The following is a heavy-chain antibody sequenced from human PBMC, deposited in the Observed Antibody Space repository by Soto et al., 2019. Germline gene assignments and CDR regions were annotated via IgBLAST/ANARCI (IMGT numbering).Heavy chain of an antibody. CDR2: IYYSGST. Sequence: SETLSLTCTVSGGSVSSGSYYWSWIRQPPGKGLEWIGYIYYSGSTNYNPSLKSRVTISVDTSKNQFSLKLSSVTAADTAVYYCARAAGATVFGMDVWGQGTTVTVSS. J-gene: IGHJ6*02. D-gene: IGHD1-26*01. V-gene: IGHV4-61*01. CDR1: GGSVSSGSYY. CDR3: ARAAGATVFGMDV.